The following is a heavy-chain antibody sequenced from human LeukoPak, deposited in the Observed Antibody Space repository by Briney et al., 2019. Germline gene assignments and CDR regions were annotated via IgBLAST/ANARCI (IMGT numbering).Heavy chain of an antibody. Sequence: GGSLRLSCAASGFTFSGYAMNWVRQAPGKGLEWVSHIYSSDTTYADSVKGRFTISRDNAKNSLYLQMNSLRDEDTAVYYCARDLHYAFDIWGQGRMVSPSS. V-gene: IGHV3-48*02. CDR2: IYSSDTT. CDR1: GFTFSGYA. J-gene: IGHJ3*02. CDR3: ARDLHYAFDI. D-gene: IGHD1-26*01.